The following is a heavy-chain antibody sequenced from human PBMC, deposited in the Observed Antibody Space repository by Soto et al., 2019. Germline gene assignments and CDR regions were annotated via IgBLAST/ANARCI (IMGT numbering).Heavy chain of an antibody. CDR3: ARRVLNWSWFDP. V-gene: IGHV4-39*01. CDR1: GGSISSSSYY. CDR2: IYYSGST. D-gene: IGHD3-3*01. J-gene: IGHJ5*02. Sequence: QLQLQESGPGLVKPSETLSLTCTVSGGSISSSSYYWGWIRQPPGKGLEWIGSIYYSGSTYYNPSFKSRATISVDTSKNQSSMKLSSVTAADTAVYYCARRVLNWSWFDPWGQGTLVTVSS.